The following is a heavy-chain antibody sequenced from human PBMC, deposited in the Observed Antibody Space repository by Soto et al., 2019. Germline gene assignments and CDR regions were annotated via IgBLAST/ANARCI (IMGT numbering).Heavy chain of an antibody. CDR3: ARPSVPATRGPLDY. J-gene: IGHJ4*02. D-gene: IGHD6-19*01. V-gene: IGHV4-4*02. CDR2: IYHGGST. CDR1: GGSISSSFR. Sequence: ASETLSLTCAVSGGSISSSFRWNWVRQSPGQGLEWIGRIYHGGSTSYNPSLESRVTISLDTSKNQFSLRLSSVTAADTAVYYCARPSVPATRGPLDYWGQGALVTVSS.